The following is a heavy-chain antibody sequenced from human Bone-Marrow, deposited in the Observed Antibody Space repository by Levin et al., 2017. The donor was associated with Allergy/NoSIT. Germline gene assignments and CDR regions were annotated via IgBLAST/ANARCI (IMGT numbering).Heavy chain of an antibody. J-gene: IGHJ5*02. CDR1: GGSISSDDYY. CDR3: ARESLFESGTYTLDGFDP. CDR2: IFNSGST. Sequence: LRLSCTVSGGSISSDDYYWSWIRQPPGKGLEWIGYIFNSGSTFYNSSLKSRVDISADVSKNQFFLRLNSVTAADTAVYYCARESLFESGTYTLDGFDPWGQGILVTVSS. V-gene: IGHV4-30-4*01. D-gene: IGHD3-10*01.